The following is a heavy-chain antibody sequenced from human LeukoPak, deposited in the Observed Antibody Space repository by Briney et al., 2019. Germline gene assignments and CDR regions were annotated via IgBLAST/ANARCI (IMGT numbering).Heavy chain of an antibody. V-gene: IGHV3-33*01. J-gene: IGHJ3*02. Sequence: GGSLRLSCAASGFTFSRYGMHWVRQAPGKGLEWVAVIGYDASKKYHADSVKGRLTISRDNSKNTLYLQMNSLTAEDTAVYYCARELGVSRAFDIWGQGTMVTVSS. CDR3: ARELGVSRAFDI. CDR2: IGYDASKK. D-gene: IGHD6-6*01. CDR1: GFTFSRYG.